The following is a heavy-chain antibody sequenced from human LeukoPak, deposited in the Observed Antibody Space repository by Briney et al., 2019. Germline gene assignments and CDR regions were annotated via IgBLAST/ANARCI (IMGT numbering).Heavy chain of an antibody. CDR2: FDPEVGKT. D-gene: IGHD3-16*01. CDR1: GYTLTELS. J-gene: IGHJ4*02. Sequence: ASVKVSCKVSGYTLTELSMHWVRQAPGKGLEWMGGFDPEVGKTVYAQKFQGRVTMTEDTSTDTAYMELSSLRSEDTAVYYCATWGDYLSLRIFDYWGQGTLVTVSS. CDR3: ATWGDYLSLRIFDY. V-gene: IGHV1-24*01.